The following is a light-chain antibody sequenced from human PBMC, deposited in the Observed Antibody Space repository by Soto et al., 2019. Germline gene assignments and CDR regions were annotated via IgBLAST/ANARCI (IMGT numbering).Light chain of an antibody. CDR1: QSVSNDF. V-gene: IGKV3-20*01. Sequence: EIVLTQSPGILSLSPGERATLSCRASQSVSNDFLAWYQQKPGQAPRLLIYGASTRATDVPDRFSGSGSGADFTLTISRLEPEDFAVYFCQQYSRSPFTFGPGTKVDI. CDR2: GAS. CDR3: QQYSRSPFT. J-gene: IGKJ3*01.